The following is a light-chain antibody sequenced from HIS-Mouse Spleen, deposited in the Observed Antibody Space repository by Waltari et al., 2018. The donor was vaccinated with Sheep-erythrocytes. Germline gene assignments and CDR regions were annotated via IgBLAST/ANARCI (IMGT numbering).Light chain of an antibody. CDR2: GAS. V-gene: IGKV3-11*01. CDR1: QSVSSY. CDR3: QQRSNWYT. J-gene: IGKJ2*01. Sequence: EIVLTQSPATLSLSPGERATLSCRASQSVSSYLAWYQQKPGQAPRLLIYGASNRATGIPARFSGRGSGTDFTLTISSLEPEDFAVYYCQQRSNWYTFGQGTKLEIK.